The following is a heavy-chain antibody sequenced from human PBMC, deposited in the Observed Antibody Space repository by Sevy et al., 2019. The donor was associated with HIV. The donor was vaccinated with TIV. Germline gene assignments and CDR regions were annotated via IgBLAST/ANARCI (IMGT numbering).Heavy chain of an antibody. CDR3: ARDGGALPRGNWFDP. V-gene: IGHV1-2*04. D-gene: IGHD3-16*01. CDR2: INPNSGGT. Sequence: ASVKVSCKASGYTFTGYYMHWVRQAPGQGLEWMGWINPNSGGTNYAQKFQGWVTMTRDTSISTAYMELSRLRSDDTAVEYCARDGGALPRGNWFDPWGQGTLVTVSS. J-gene: IGHJ5*02. CDR1: GYTFTGYY.